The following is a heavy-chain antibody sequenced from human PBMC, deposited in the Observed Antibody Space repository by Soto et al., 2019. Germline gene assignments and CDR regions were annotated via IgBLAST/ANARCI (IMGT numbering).Heavy chain of an antibody. CDR2: IKSKTDGGTT. Sequence: GGSLRLSCAASGFTFTNAWMSWVRQAPGKGLEWVGRIKSKTDGGTTDYAAPVKGRFTISRDDSKNTLYLQMNNLKTEDTAVYYCTTARGTYGAEYFQHWGQGTLVTVSS. D-gene: IGHD4-17*01. CDR1: GFTFTNAW. CDR3: TTARGTYGAEYFQH. V-gene: IGHV3-15*01. J-gene: IGHJ1*01.